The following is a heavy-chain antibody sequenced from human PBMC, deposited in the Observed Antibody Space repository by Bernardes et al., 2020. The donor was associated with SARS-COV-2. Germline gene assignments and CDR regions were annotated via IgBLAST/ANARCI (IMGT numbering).Heavy chain of an antibody. CDR1: GFTFSTFA. J-gene: IGHJ4*02. Sequence: GGSLRLSCAASGFTFSTFAMTWVRQAPGKGLEWVSAISGSGGSTYYSDFVKGRFTISRDNSKNMLYLQMSSLRADDTAVFYCARGRDCSSASCFGSGDIWGQGTQVTVSS. V-gene: IGHV3-23*01. D-gene: IGHD2-2*01. CDR3: ARGRDCSSASCFGSGDI. CDR2: ISGSGGST.